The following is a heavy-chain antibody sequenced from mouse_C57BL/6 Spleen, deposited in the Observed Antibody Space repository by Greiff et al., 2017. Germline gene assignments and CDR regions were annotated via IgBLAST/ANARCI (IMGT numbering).Heavy chain of an antibody. V-gene: IGHV3-6*01. D-gene: IGHD2-4*01. CDR3: ARGPYYDYWYFDV. CDR1: GYSITSGYY. CDR2: ISYDGSN. Sequence: EVKLVESGPGLVKPSQSLSLTCSVTGYSITSGYYWNWIRQFPGNKLEWMGYISYDGSNNYNPSLKNRISITRDTSKNQFFLKLNSVTTEDTATYYCARGPYYDYWYFDVWGTGTTVTVSS. J-gene: IGHJ1*03.